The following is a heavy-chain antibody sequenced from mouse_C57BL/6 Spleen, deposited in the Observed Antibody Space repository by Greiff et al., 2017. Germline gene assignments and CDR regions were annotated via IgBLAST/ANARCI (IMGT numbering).Heavy chain of an antibody. Sequence: QVQLQQPGAELVRPGSSVKLSCKASGYTFTSYWMHWVKQRPIQGLEWIGNIDPSDSETHSNQKFKDKATLTVDKSSSTAYMQLSSLTSENSAVYYCARRRYYDGSSKDHFDYWGQGTTLTVSS. CDR2: IDPSDSET. CDR3: ARRRYYDGSSKDHFDY. D-gene: IGHD1-1*01. V-gene: IGHV1-52*01. J-gene: IGHJ2*01. CDR1: GYTFTSYW.